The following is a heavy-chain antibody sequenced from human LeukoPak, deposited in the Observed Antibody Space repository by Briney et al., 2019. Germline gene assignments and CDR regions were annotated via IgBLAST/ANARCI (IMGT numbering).Heavy chain of an antibody. CDR3: ARGTSGWQGSWAFDI. V-gene: IGHV4-59*01. CDR2: IYYSGST. D-gene: IGHD6-19*01. Sequence: SETLSLTCTVSGGSISNYYWSWIRQPPGKGLEWIGYIYYSGSTNYNPSLKSRVTISVDTSKNQFSLKLSSVTAADTAVFYCARGTSGWQGSWAFDIWGQGTMVTVSS. J-gene: IGHJ3*02. CDR1: GGSISNYY.